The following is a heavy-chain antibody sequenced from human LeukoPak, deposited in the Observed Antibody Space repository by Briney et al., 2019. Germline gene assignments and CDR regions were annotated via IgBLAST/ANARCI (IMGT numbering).Heavy chain of an antibody. CDR2: INHSGST. CDR3: ARGVYIAAAQYGY. Sequence: PSETLSLTCAVYGGSFSGYYWSWIRQPPGKGLEWIGEINHSGSTNCNPSLKSRVTISVDTSKNQFSLKLRSVTAADTAVYYCARGVYIAAAQYGYWGQGTLVTVSS. CDR1: GGSFSGYY. V-gene: IGHV4-34*01. D-gene: IGHD6-13*01. J-gene: IGHJ4*02.